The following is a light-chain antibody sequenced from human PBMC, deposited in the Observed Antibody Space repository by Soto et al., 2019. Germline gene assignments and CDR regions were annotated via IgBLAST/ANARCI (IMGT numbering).Light chain of an antibody. J-gene: IGLJ2*01. CDR3: QAWDSSTVV. CDR1: KLGDKY. CDR2: QDS. V-gene: IGLV3-1*01. Sequence: SYELTQQPSVSVSPGQTASITCSGDKLGDKYACWYQQKPGQSPVLVIYQDSKRPSGIPERFSGSNSGNTATLTISRTQAMDEADYYCQAWDSSTVVFGGGTKLTVL.